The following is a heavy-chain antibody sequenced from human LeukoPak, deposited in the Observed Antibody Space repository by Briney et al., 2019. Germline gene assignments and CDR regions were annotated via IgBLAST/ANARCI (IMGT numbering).Heavy chain of an antibody. CDR3: VKSPHASSSYFDY. CDR1: GFAFSSYA. CDR2: INSNGDIT. D-gene: IGHD6-13*01. J-gene: IGHJ4*02. Sequence: GGSLRLSCSASGFAFSSYAMHWVRQAPGQGLEYVSAINSNGDITDYADSVKGRFTISRDNSKNTLYLQMSSLRGEDTAVYYCVKSPHASSSYFDYWGQGALVSVSS. V-gene: IGHV3-64D*09.